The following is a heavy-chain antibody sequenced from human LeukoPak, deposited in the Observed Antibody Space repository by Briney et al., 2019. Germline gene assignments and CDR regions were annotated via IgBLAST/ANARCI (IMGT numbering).Heavy chain of an antibody. CDR1: GGSISSYY. Sequence: SETLSLTCTVSGGSISSYYLSWIRQPPGKGLEWIGYIYYSGSTNYNPSLKSRVTISVDTSKNQFSLKLSSVTAADTAFYYCARAHSSGWYAFDHWGQGTLVTVSS. V-gene: IGHV4-59*08. CDR3: ARAHSSGWYAFDH. J-gene: IGHJ4*02. CDR2: IYYSGST. D-gene: IGHD6-19*01.